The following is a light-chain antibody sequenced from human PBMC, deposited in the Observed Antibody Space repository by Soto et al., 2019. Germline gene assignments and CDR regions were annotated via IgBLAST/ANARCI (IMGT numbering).Light chain of an antibody. J-gene: IGLJ1*01. Sequence: QSALTQPASVSGSPGQSITISCTGTSSDIGGYKYVSWYQQKPDKAPKLMIYDVSYRPSGVSDRFSGSKSGNTASLTISGLQAEDEADYYCSSYTTSSTRVFGPGTKVTV. V-gene: IGLV2-14*01. CDR2: DVS. CDR1: SSDIGGYKY. CDR3: SSYTTSSTRV.